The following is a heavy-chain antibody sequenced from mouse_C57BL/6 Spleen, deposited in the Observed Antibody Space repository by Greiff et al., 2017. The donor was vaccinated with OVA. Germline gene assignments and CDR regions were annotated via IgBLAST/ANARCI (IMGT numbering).Heavy chain of an antibody. Sequence: VQLKESGPGLVKPSQSLSLTCSVTGYSITSGYYWNWIRQFPGNKLEWMGYISYDGSNNYNPSLKNRISITRDTSKNQFFLKLNSVTTEDTATYYCARDNYPDWYFDVWGTGTTVTVSS. CDR3: ARDNYPDWYFDV. CDR2: ISYDGSN. CDR1: GYSITSGYY. V-gene: IGHV3-6*01. J-gene: IGHJ1*03. D-gene: IGHD1-3*01.